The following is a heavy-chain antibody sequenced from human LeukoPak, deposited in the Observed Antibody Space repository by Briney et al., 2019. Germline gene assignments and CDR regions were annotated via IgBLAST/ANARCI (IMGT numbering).Heavy chain of an antibody. D-gene: IGHD5-12*01. Sequence: PGGSLRLSCAASGFTFSSYAMSWVRQAPGKGLEWVSAISGSGGSTYYADSVKGRFTISRDNSKNTLYLQMNSLRAEDTAVYYCATKRGLRLGWFDYWGQGTLVTVSS. V-gene: IGHV3-23*01. CDR3: ATKRGLRLGWFDY. J-gene: IGHJ4*02. CDR1: GFTFSSYA. CDR2: ISGSGGST.